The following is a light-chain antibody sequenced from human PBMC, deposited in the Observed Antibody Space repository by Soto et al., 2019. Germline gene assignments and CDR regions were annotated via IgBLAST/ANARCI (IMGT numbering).Light chain of an antibody. Sequence: IVLTQSPATLSLSPGERATLSCTASQHVTTTYIAWYQQKFGQAPRLLIYGAPTRATGTPDRFTGGGFGTDFTLTISRVEPEDFAVYYCQQYDSSFTFGGGTKVDIK. CDR3: QQYDSSFT. CDR2: GAP. V-gene: IGKV3-20*01. CDR1: QHVTTTY. J-gene: IGKJ4*01.